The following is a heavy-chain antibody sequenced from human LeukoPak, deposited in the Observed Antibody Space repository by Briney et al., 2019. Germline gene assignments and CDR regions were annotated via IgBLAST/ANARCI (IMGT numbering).Heavy chain of an antibody. V-gene: IGHV4-59*11. CDR1: GGSISSHN. CDR3: ARAGYCSSTSSYLYAFDI. D-gene: IGHD2-2*01. CDR2: IYYSGST. J-gene: IGHJ3*02. Sequence: PSETLSLTCTVSGGSISSHNWSWIRQPPGKGLEWIGYIYYSGSTNYNPSLKSRVTISVDTSKNQFSLKLSSVTAADTAVYYCARAGYCSSTSSYLYAFDIWGQGTMVTVSS.